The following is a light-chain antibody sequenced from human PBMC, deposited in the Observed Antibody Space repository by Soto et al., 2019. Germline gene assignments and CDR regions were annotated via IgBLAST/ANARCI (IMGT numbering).Light chain of an antibody. V-gene: IGLV3-21*02. CDR1: NIGSKS. Sequence: SYELTQPPSVSGAPGQTARITWGGNNIGSKSVHWYQQKPGQAPVLVVYDDSDRPSGIPERFSGSNSGNTATLTISRVEAGDEADYYCQVWDSSSDHPYVFGTGTKVTVL. CDR2: DDS. CDR3: QVWDSSSDHPYV. J-gene: IGLJ1*01.